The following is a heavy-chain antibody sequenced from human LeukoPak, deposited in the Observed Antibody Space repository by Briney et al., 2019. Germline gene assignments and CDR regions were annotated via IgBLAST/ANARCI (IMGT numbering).Heavy chain of an antibody. D-gene: IGHD3-10*01. CDR2: IIPIFGTA. J-gene: IGHJ4*02. CDR1: GGTFSSYA. Sequence: ASVKVSCKASGGTFSSYAISWVRQAPGQGLEWMGGIIPIFGTANYAQKFQGGVTITADESTSTAYMELSSLRSDDTAVYYCALAGSGSYYGFDYWGQGTLVTVSS. CDR3: ALAGSGSYYGFDY. V-gene: IGHV1-69*01.